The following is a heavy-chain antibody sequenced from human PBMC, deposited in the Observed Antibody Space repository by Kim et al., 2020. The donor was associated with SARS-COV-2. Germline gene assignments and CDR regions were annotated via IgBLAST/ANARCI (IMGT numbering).Heavy chain of an antibody. CDR2: ISGSGGST. Sequence: GGSLRLSCAASGFTFSSYAMSWVRQAPGKGLEWVSAISGSGGSTYYADSVKGRFTISRDNSKNTLYLQMNSLCAEDTAVYYCAKVLRYSLSVLYGMDVWGQGTTVTVSS. J-gene: IGHJ6*02. CDR1: GFTFSSYA. V-gene: IGHV3-23*01. CDR3: AKVLRYSLSVLYGMDV. D-gene: IGHD3-9*01.